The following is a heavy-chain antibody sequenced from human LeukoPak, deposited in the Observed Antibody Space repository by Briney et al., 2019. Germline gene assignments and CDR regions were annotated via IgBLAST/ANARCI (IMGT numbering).Heavy chain of an antibody. D-gene: IGHD5-18*01. CDR1: GGSFSGYY. V-gene: IGHV4-34*01. CDR3: AIPSGYSYGPYFQH. Sequence: KPSETLSLTCAVYGGSFSGYYWSWIRQPPGKGLEWIGEINHSGSTNYNPSLKSRVTISVDTSKNQFSLKLSSVTAADTAVYYCAIPSGYSYGPYFQHWGLGTLVTVSS. CDR2: INHSGST. J-gene: IGHJ1*01.